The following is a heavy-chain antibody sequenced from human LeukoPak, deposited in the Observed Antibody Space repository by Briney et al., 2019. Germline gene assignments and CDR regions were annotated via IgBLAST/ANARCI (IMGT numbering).Heavy chain of an antibody. J-gene: IGHJ5*02. CDR1: GYTFTGYY. Sequence: GASVKVSCKASGYTFTGYYMHWVRQAPGQGLEWMGWISAYNGNTNYAQKLQGRVTMTTDTSTSTAYMELRSLRSDDTAVYYCARAPLDSDIVVVVAATKYNWFDPWGQGTLVTVSS. D-gene: IGHD2-15*01. CDR3: ARAPLDSDIVVVVAATKYNWFDP. V-gene: IGHV1-18*04. CDR2: ISAYNGNT.